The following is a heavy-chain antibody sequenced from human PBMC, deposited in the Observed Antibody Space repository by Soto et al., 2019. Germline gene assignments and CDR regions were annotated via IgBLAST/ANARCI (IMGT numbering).Heavy chain of an antibody. V-gene: IGHV3-33*07. J-gene: IGHJ6*02. D-gene: IGHD5-18*01. CDR3: ARGYPLWSPXFYYYMDVSGQGTTVTVSSGKVFSFGDPVPHLRCLWFGELLPTGAYGMDV. CDR2: CWCDGTNK. CDR1: GFTLNTYG. Sequence: PGRSLRLSCAASGFTLNTYGMYWVRQAPGKGLEWVRVCWCDGTNKDDADSVKGRFTISRDNSGNTLYLQVNSRRAEDTAVYYCARGYPLWSPXFYYYMDVSGQGTTVTVSSGKVFSFGDPVPHLRCLWFGELLPTGAYGMDVWGQGTTVTVSS.